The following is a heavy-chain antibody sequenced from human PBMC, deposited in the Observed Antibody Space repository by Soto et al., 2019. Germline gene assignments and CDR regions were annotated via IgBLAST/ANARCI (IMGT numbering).Heavy chain of an antibody. CDR3: ARGPTVGDI. Sequence: QVPLVQSGGEVKKPGASVKVSCKASGYTFNSYGISWVRQAPGQGLEWMGWIRVKNGNTNYAQNFQGRFTMTTDTSTSTAYMELRSLRSDDTAVYYCARGPTVGDIWGQGTMVTVSS. V-gene: IGHV1-18*01. D-gene: IGHD2-21*02. J-gene: IGHJ3*02. CDR2: IRVKNGNT. CDR1: GYTFNSYG.